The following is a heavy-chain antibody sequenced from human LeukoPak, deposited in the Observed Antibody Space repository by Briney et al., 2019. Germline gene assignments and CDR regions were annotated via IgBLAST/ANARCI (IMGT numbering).Heavy chain of an antibody. CDR3: ARLKGIAFDY. CDR2: ISSSGSTI. Sequence: GGSLRLSCAASGFTFNNYAMNWVRQAPGKGLEWVSYISSSGSTIYYADSVKGRFTISRDNAKNSLYLQMNSLRAEDTAVYYCARLKGIAFDYWGQGTLVTVSS. D-gene: IGHD6-13*01. CDR1: GFTFNNYA. V-gene: IGHV3-48*03. J-gene: IGHJ4*02.